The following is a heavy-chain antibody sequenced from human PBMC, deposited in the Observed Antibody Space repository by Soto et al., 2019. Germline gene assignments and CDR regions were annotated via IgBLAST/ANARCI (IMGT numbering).Heavy chain of an antibody. Sequence: QVQLQESGPGLVKPSETLSLTCTVSGASISGYCWNWIRQPPGEGLEWIGYIYYRGNTNYNSFLKSRVTMSVDTSKHQFSPNLTSVTPADTAVYYCARMITATGTEYFDLWGRGALVTVSS. CDR3: ARMITATGTEYFDL. CDR2: IYYRGNT. V-gene: IGHV4-59*13. CDR1: GASISGYC. J-gene: IGHJ2*01. D-gene: IGHD6-13*01.